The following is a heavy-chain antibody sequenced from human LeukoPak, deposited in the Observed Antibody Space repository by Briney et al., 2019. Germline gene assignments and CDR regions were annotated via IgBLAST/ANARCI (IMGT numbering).Heavy chain of an antibody. CDR3: AKDRQQLANLDY. V-gene: IGHV3-23*01. CDR2: ISSSGEST. Sequence: GGSLRLSCAASGFTLRNYGMSGVRQAPGKGLEWVSGISSSGESTYYADSVKGRFTISRDNSKNTLYLQMNRRRAGDTARYYCAKDRQQLANLDYWGQGTLVTVSS. CDR1: GFTLRNYG. J-gene: IGHJ4*02. D-gene: IGHD6-13*01.